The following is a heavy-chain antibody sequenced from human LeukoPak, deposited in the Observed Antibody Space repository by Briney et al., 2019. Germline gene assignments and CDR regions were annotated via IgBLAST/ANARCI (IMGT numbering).Heavy chain of an antibody. D-gene: IGHD3-10*01. CDR3: ARIARPSLDYGSGDP. J-gene: IGHJ5*02. CDR2: IIPILGIA. Sequence: GASVKVSCKASGYTFTSYAISWVRQAPGQGLEWMGRIIPILGIANYAQKFQGRVTITADKSTSTAYMELSSLRSEDTAVYYCARIARPSLDYGSGDPWGQGTLVTVSS. CDR1: GYTFTSYA. V-gene: IGHV1-69*04.